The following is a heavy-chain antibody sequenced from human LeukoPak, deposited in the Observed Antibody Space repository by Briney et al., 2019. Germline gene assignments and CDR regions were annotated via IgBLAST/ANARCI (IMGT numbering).Heavy chain of an antibody. CDR3: AISAQYCSSTSCSYYFDY. CDR1: GYTFTSYN. J-gene: IGHJ4*02. D-gene: IGHD2-2*01. Sequence: ASVKVSCKASGYTFTSYNINWVRQATGQGLEWMGWMNPNSGNTGYAQKFQGRVTMTRNTPISTAYMELSSLRSEDTAVYYCAISAQYCSSTSCSYYFDYGAREPWSPSPQ. V-gene: IGHV1-8*01. CDR2: MNPNSGNT.